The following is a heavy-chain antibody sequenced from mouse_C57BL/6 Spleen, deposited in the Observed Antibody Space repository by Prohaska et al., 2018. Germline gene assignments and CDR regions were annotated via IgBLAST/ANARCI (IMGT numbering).Heavy chain of an antibody. CDR1: GFTFSGFW. V-gene: IGHV11-2*01. CDR3: ITYGNGWYFDV. Sequence: EVQLLETGGGLVQPGGSRGLSCEGSGFTFSGFWMSWVRQTPGKTLEWIGDINSDGSAINYAPSIKDRFTIFRDNDKSTLYLQMSNVRSEDTATYFCITYGNGWYFDVWGTGTTVTVSS. D-gene: IGHD2-1*01. CDR2: INSDGSAI. J-gene: IGHJ1*03.